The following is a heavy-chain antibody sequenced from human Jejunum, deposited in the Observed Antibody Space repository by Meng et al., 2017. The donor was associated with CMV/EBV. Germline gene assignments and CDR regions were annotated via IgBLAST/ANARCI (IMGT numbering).Heavy chain of an antibody. Sequence: QEHHKECGPGLVKAHVSLLSPCNVSGGYISHYYWRWFRQPAGKGLEWIGRIYSNGATNYNPSLKSRVTMSVDTSKHQFSLKLSSVTAADTAVYFCARDMHREVVIQDYWGQGTLVTVSS. CDR2: IYSNGAT. V-gene: IGHV4-4*07. D-gene: IGHD3-10*01. CDR1: GGYISHYY. J-gene: IGHJ4*02. CDR3: ARDMHREVVIQDY.